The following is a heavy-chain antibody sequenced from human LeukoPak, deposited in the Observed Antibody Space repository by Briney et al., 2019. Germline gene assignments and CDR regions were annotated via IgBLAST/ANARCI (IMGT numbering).Heavy chain of an antibody. CDR2: ISSNGGST. V-gene: IGHV3-64*01. J-gene: IGHJ6*03. CDR1: GFTFSSYA. Sequence: GGSLRLSCAASGFTFSSYAMHWVRQAPGKGLEYDSAISSNGGSTYYANSVKGRFTISRDNSKNTLYLQMGSLRAEDMAVYYCARDPGDNYYYYYMDVCGKGTTVTVSS. CDR3: ARDPGDNYYYYYMDV. D-gene: IGHD7-27*01.